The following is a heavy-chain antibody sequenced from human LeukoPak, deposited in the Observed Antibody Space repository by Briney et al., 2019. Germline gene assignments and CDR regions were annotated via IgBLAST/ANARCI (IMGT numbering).Heavy chain of an antibody. V-gene: IGHV3-23*01. J-gene: IGHJ4*02. Sequence: GGSLRLSCAASGFTFSSYAMSWVRQAPGKGLEWVSAISGSGGSTYYADSVKGRFTISRDNSKNTLYLQMNSLRAEDTAVYYCAKGYSGGWHRSPDYWGQGTLVTVSS. CDR1: GFTFSSYA. D-gene: IGHD6-19*01. CDR3: AKGYSGGWHRSPDY. CDR2: ISGSGGST.